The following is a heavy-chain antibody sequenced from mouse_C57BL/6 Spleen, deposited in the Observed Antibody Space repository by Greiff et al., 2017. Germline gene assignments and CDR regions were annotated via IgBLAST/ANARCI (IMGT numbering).Heavy chain of an antibody. V-gene: IGHV7-3*01. Sequence: EVKLVESGGGLVQPGGSLSLSCAASGFTFTDYYMSWVRQPPGKALEWLGFIRNKANGYTTEYSASVKGRFTISRDNSQSILYLQMNALRAEDSATYYCASGGNYFDYWGQGTTLTVSS. CDR2: IRNKANGYTT. CDR3: ASGGNYFDY. CDR1: GFTFTDYY. J-gene: IGHJ2*01.